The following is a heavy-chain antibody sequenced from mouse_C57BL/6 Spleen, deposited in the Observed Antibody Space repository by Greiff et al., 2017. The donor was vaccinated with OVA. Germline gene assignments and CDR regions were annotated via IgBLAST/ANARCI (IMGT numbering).Heavy chain of an antibody. CDR1: GYAFSSSW. J-gene: IGHJ2*01. V-gene: IGHV1-82*01. CDR3: ASYDGYYVPFDY. Sequence: QVQLQQSGPELVKPGASVKISCKASGYAFSSSWMNWVKQRPGKGLEWIGRIYPGDGDTNYNGKFKGKATLTADKSSSTAYMQLSSLTSEDSAVYFCASYDGYYVPFDYWGQGTTLTVSS. D-gene: IGHD2-3*01. CDR2: IYPGDGDT.